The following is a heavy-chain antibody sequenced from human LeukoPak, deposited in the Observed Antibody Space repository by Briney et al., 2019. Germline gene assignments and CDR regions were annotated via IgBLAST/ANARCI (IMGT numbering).Heavy chain of an antibody. Sequence: GASVKVSCKTSGDTFTTYDINWVRQATGQGLEWMGWMNPNSGNTGYAQKFQGRVTITRNTSISTAYMELSSLRSEVTALYYCARTGDWFDPWGQGTLVTVSS. J-gene: IGHJ5*02. CDR2: MNPNSGNT. V-gene: IGHV1-8*01. D-gene: IGHD3-10*01. CDR1: GDTFTTYD. CDR3: ARTGDWFDP.